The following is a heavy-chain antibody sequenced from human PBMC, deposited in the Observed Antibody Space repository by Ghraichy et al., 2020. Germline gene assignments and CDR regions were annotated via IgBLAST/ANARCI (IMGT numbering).Heavy chain of an antibody. Sequence: SETLSLTCTVSGGSISSYYWSWIRQPPGKGLEWIGYIYYSGSTNYNPSLKSRVTISVDTSKNQFSLKLSSVTAADTAVYYCARDVFIGDGSYRGWFDPWGQGTLVTVSS. D-gene: IGHD1-26*01. CDR1: GGSISSYY. CDR2: IYYSGST. CDR3: ARDVFIGDGSYRGWFDP. J-gene: IGHJ5*02. V-gene: IGHV4-59*01.